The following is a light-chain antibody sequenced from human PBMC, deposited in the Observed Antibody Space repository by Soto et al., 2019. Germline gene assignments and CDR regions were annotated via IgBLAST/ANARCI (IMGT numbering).Light chain of an antibody. CDR2: GAL. CDR1: QSVATN. J-gene: IGKJ1*01. CDR3: HQYNVGVRT. V-gene: IGKV3-15*01. Sequence: IVMTQSPATLSMSLGDRATLSCRASQSVATNMAWYQQKPGQAPRLLIYGALSRAAGVPARFSGSESGTEFPLTIHGLQYEDFAIFYCHQYNVGVRTFGRGNRV.